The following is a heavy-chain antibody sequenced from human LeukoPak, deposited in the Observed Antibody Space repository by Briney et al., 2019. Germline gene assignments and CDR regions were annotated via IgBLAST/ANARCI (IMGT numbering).Heavy chain of an antibody. CDR1: GYTFTSYG. D-gene: IGHD6-13*01. CDR2: ISAYNGNT. J-gene: IGHJ4*02. V-gene: IGHV1-18*01. CDR3: ARDFGTVWGIAAAGADY. Sequence: ASVKVSCKASGYTFTSYGISWVRQAPGRGLEWMGWISAYNGNTNYAQKLQGRVTMTTDTSTSTAYMELRSLRSDDTAVYYCARDFGTVWGIAAAGADYWGQGTLVTVSS.